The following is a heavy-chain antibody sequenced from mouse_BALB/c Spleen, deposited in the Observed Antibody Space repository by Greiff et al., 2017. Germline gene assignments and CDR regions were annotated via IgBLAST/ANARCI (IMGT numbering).Heavy chain of an antibody. J-gene: IGHJ2*02. Sequence: QVQLQQSGAELVRPGTSVKVSCKASGYAFTNYLIEWVKQRPGQGLEWIGVINPGSGGTNYNEKFKGKATLTADKSSSTAYMQLSSLTSDDSAVYFCGKWGGSDYFDYWGQGTSLTVSS. CDR2: INPGSGGT. D-gene: IGHD1-1*01. V-gene: IGHV1-54*01. CDR3: GKWGGSDYFDY. CDR1: GYAFTNYL.